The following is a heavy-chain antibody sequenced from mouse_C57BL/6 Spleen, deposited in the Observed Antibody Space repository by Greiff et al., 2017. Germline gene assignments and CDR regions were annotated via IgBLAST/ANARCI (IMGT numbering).Heavy chain of an antibody. CDR1: GFTFTDYY. V-gene: IGHV7-3*01. J-gene: IGHJ1*03. CDR2: IRNKANGYTT. D-gene: IGHD2-2*01. CDR3: ARWLRWYFDV. Sequence: EVKVVESGGGLVQPGGSLSLSCAASGFTFTDYYMSWVRQPPGKALEWLGFIRNKANGYTTEYSASVKGRFTISRDNSQSILYLQMNALRAEDSATYYCARWLRWYFDVWGTGTTVTVSS.